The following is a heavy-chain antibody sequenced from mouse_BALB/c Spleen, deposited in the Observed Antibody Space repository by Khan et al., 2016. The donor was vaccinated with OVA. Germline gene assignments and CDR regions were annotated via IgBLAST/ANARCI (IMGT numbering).Heavy chain of an antibody. Sequence: EVQLQESGPGLVKPSQSLSLTCTVTGSSITSDYAWNWIRQFPGNRLEWMAYISYSGRTSYNPSLKSRISITRDTSKNQFFLPLNSVPTEDTATYYCARSVTITTVVATDFDYWGQGTTLTVSS. D-gene: IGHD1-1*01. CDR3: ARSVTITTVVATDFDY. V-gene: IGHV3-2*02. CDR1: GSSITSDYA. J-gene: IGHJ2*01. CDR2: ISYSGRT.